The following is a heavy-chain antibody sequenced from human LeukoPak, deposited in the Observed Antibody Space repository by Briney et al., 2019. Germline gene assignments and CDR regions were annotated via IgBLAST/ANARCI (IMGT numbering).Heavy chain of an antibody. D-gene: IGHD3-3*02. V-gene: IGHV3-7*04. Sequence: GPSLRLSCAASAFTFSENWISLVRHAPGKGLECLANIKLDGGEEYLLDSVTGRFTISRDNAKDSLYLQMNSLRVEDTAVYYCARDISDFDHWGQGTLVTVSS. CDR2: IKLDGGEE. CDR1: AFTFSENW. J-gene: IGHJ4*02. CDR3: ARDISDFDH.